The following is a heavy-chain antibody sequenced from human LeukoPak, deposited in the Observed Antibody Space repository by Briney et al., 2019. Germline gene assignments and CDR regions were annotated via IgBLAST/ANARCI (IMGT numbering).Heavy chain of an antibody. Sequence: SETLSLTCAVYGGSFSGYYWSWIRQPPGKGLEWIGEINHSGSTNYNPSLKSRVTISVDTSKNQFSLKLSSVTAADTAVCYCARGVGGTSFAWFDPWGQGTLVTVSS. D-gene: IGHD2-2*01. CDR3: ARGVGGTSFAWFDP. CDR1: GGSFSGYY. V-gene: IGHV4-34*01. CDR2: INHSGST. J-gene: IGHJ5*02.